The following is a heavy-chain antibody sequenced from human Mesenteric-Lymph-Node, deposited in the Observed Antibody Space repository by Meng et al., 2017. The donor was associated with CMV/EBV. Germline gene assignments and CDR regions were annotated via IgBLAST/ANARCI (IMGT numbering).Heavy chain of an antibody. CDR1: GGSLNISTFY. D-gene: IGHD6-6*01. V-gene: IGHV4-39*07. CDR2: IYYSGST. Sequence: SQTLSLTCTVSGGSLNISTFYWGWIRQSPGMGLEWIGSIYYSGSTYYNPSLQSRVTISVDTSKKHFSLKLFTVTAADTAVYYCARQYSSSFPDYWGQGTLVTVSS. CDR3: ARQYSSSFPDY. J-gene: IGHJ4*02.